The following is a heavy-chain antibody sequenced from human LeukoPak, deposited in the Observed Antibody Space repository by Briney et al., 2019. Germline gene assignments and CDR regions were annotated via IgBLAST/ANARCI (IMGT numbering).Heavy chain of an antibody. Sequence: GGSVRLSCAASGFTFSSYSMNWVRQAPGKGLEWVSSISSSSSYIYYADSVKGRFTISRDNAKNSLYLQMNSLRAEDTAVYYCASLGIVGSTGSLGYWGQGTLVTVSS. V-gene: IGHV3-21*01. CDR1: GFTFSSYS. CDR3: ASLGIVGSTGSLGY. D-gene: IGHD1-26*01. J-gene: IGHJ4*02. CDR2: ISSSSSYI.